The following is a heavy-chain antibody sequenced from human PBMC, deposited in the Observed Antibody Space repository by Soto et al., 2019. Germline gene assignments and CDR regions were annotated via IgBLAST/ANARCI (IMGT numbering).Heavy chain of an antibody. CDR3: AKEMVQVVYASTYGMDV. J-gene: IGHJ6*02. CDR2: ISYDGSNK. Sequence: GGSLRLSCAASGFTFSRHTMHWVRQAPGKGLEWVAPISYDGSNKYYADSVKGRFTISRDNSKNTLSVQMDSLRAEDTAVYYCAKEMVQVVYASTYGMDVWGQGTTVTVSS. V-gene: IGHV3-30*04. D-gene: IGHD2-8*02. CDR1: GFTFSRHT.